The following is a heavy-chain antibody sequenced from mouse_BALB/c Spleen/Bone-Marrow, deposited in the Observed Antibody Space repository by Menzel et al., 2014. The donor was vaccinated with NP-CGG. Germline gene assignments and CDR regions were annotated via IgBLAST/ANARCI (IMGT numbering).Heavy chain of an antibody. CDR2: INPGSGGS. CDR3: VREMTRYAMDY. Sequence: QVQLQQPGAELVRPGTSVKVSCKASGYAFXNYWIQWVKQRPGQGLEWIGVINPGSGGSNYNEKFKGKATLTADKSSSTAYMQLSSLTSDDSAVYFCVREMTRYAMDYWGQGTSVTVSS. J-gene: IGHJ4*01. V-gene: IGHV1-54*01. CDR1: GYAFXNYW.